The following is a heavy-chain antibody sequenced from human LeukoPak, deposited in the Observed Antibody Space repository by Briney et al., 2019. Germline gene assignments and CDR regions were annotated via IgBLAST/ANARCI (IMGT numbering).Heavy chain of an antibody. D-gene: IGHD3-9*01. V-gene: IGHV1-2*02. CDR2: INPNSGGT. Sequence: ASVKVSCKASGYTFIGYYMHWVRQAPGQGLEWMGWINPNSGGTNYAQKFQGRVTMTRDTSISTAYMELSRLRSDDTAVYYCARDYYDILTGFIDYWGQGTLVTVSS. CDR1: GYTFIGYY. CDR3: ARDYYDILTGFIDY. J-gene: IGHJ4*02.